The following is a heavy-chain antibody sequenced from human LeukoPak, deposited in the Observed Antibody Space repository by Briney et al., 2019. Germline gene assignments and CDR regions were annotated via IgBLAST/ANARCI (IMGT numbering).Heavy chain of an antibody. V-gene: IGHV4-34*01. J-gene: IGHJ5*02. Sequence: SETLSLTCAVYGGSFSGYYWSWIRQPPGKGLEWIGEINHSGSTNYNPSLKSRVTISVDTSKNQFSLKLSSVTAADTAVYYCARGRVRTYYDFWSGRTNWFDPWGQGTLVTVSS. CDR2: INHSGST. CDR3: ARGRVRTYYDFWSGRTNWFDP. D-gene: IGHD3-3*01. CDR1: GGSFSGYY.